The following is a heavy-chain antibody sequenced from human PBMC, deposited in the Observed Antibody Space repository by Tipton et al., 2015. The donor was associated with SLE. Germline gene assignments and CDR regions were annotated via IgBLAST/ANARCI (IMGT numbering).Heavy chain of an antibody. J-gene: IGHJ4*02. CDR2: IYHSGST. CDR1: GGSISDSNW. Sequence: TLSLTCAVSGGSISDSNWWSWVRQPPGKGLEWIGEIYHSGSTNYNPSLKSRVTISVDKSKNHFSLRLTSVTAADTAVYYCARDMRGGLFFDYWGRGTLVTVSS. D-gene: IGHD2-15*01. CDR3: ARDMRGGLFFDY. V-gene: IGHV4-4*02.